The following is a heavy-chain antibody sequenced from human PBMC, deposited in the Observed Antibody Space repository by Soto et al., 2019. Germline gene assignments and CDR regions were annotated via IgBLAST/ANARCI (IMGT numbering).Heavy chain of an antibody. CDR3: ARDGVRPYCSGGSCYSSYYYYGMDV. J-gene: IGHJ6*02. CDR1: GYTLTELS. Sequence: ASVKVSCKVSGYTLTELSMHWVRQAPGKGLEWMGGFDPEDGETIYAQKFQGRVTMTEDTSTDTAYMELSSLRSEDTAVYYCARDGVRPYCSGGSCYSSYYYYGMDVWGQGTTVTVSS. V-gene: IGHV1-24*01. CDR2: FDPEDGET. D-gene: IGHD2-15*01.